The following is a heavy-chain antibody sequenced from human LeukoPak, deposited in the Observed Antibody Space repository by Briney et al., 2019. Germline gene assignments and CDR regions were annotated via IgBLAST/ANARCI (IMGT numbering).Heavy chain of an antibody. CDR2: IYHSGST. CDR3: ARDFHLVGFARAAFDI. CDR1: GGSISSSNW. D-gene: IGHD2-15*01. J-gene: IGHJ3*02. V-gene: IGHV4-4*02. Sequence: SSETLSLTCAVSGGSISSSNWWSWVRQPPGKGLEWIGEIYHSGSTNYNPSLKSRVTISVDKSKNQFSLELSSVTAADTAVYYCARDFHLVGFARAAFDIWGQGTMVTVSS.